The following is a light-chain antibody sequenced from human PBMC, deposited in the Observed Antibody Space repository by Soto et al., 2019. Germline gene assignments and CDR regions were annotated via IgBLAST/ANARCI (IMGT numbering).Light chain of an antibody. CDR1: RSDVGGYAY. J-gene: IGLJ3*02. CDR2: DVS. V-gene: IGLV2-11*01. Sequence: QSVLTQPRSVSGSPGQSVTISCTGTRSDVGGYAYISWYQQHPGKVPKLIIYDVSKRPSGVSDRFSGSRSGNTASLTISGLQAEDESDYYCISYTSSSTWVFGGGTKLTVL. CDR3: ISYTSSSTWV.